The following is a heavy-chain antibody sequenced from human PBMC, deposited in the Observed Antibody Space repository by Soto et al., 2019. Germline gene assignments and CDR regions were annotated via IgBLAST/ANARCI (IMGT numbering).Heavy chain of an antibody. CDR2: ISSSSSTI. D-gene: IGHD4-17*01. Sequence: EVQLVESGGGLVQPGGSLRLSCAASGFTFSSYSMNWVRQAPGKGLEWVSYISSSSSTIYYADSVKGRFSISRDNAKNSLYLQMNSLRAEDTAVYYCAGEADYLNWFDPWGQGTLITVSS. CDR1: GFTFSSYS. J-gene: IGHJ5*02. V-gene: IGHV3-48*01. CDR3: AGEADYLNWFDP.